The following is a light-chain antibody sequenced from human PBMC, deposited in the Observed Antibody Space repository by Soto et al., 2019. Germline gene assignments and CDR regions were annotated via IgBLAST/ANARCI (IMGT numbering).Light chain of an antibody. J-gene: IGKJ4*01. CDR2: DAS. V-gene: IGKV3-11*01. CDR3: QQRSNWPPKLT. CDR1: QSVSSY. Sequence: EIVLTQSPATLSLSPGERATLSCRASQSVSSYLVWYQQKPGQAPRLLIYDASNRATGIPARFSGSGSGTDFTLTISSLEPEDFAVYYCQQRSNWPPKLTFGGGTKVEIK.